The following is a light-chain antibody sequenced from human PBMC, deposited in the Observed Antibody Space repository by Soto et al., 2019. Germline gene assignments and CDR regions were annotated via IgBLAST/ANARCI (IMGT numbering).Light chain of an antibody. J-gene: IGLJ1*01. V-gene: IGLV1-44*01. CDR1: SSNIGSNT. CDR2: SHN. Sequence: QRVLTQPPSASGTPGQRVTISWSGSSSNIGSNTVNWYQQLPGTAPKLLIYSHNQRPSGVPDRFSVSKYGTSASLAISGLQSEDEADYYCATWDDSLDAYVFGTGTKLTVL. CDR3: ATWDDSLDAYV.